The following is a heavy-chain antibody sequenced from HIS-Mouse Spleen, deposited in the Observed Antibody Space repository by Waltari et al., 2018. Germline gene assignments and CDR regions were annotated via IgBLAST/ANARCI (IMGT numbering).Heavy chain of an antibody. CDR2: SYTSGSP. Sequence: QVQLQESGPGLVKPSETLSLTCTVSGGSISSYYWSWSRQPAGKGLEWVGRSYTSGSPNDTPALKSRLTMSVDTSKNQFSLKLSSVTAADTAVYYCARDFHDFWSGYYGGDKKHDAFDIWGQGTMVTVSS. CDR3: ARDFHDFWSGYYGGDKKHDAFDI. D-gene: IGHD3-3*01. J-gene: IGHJ3*02. CDR1: GGSISSYY. V-gene: IGHV4-4*07.